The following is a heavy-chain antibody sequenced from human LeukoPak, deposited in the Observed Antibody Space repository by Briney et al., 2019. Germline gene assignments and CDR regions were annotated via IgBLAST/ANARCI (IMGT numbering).Heavy chain of an antibody. D-gene: IGHD6-6*01. CDR3: AKGGWEESSSSWRFFDY. Sequence: GGSLRLSCAASGFGFSGYGMYYVRQAPGKGLEWVAFIHYDGSKQSYADSVKGRFTISRDNSKSTLYLQMSSLRPEDTAVYYCAKGGWEESSSSWRFFDYWGQGTLVIVSS. CDR1: GFGFSGYG. V-gene: IGHV3-30*02. J-gene: IGHJ4*02. CDR2: IHYDGSKQ.